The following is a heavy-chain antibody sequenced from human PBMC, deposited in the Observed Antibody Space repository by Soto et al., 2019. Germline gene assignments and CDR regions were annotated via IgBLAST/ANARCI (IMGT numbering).Heavy chain of an antibody. Sequence: TLSLTCTVSGGSISSYYWSWIRQPPGKGLEWIGYIYYSGSTNYNPSLKSRVTISVDTSKNQFSLKLSSVTAADTAVYYCARLIRGRFLHRGQGTLVTVSS. CDR1: GGSISSYY. CDR2: IYYSGST. CDR3: ARLIRGRFLH. D-gene: IGHD3-3*01. V-gene: IGHV4-59*08. J-gene: IGHJ4*02.